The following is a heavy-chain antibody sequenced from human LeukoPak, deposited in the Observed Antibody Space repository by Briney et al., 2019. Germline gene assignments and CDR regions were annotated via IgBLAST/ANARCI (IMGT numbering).Heavy chain of an antibody. CDR3: ARPLWFGEYDFYFGY. V-gene: IGHV1-2*02. CDR2: INPNSGGT. D-gene: IGHD3-10*01. CDR1: GYTFTGYY. J-gene: IGHJ4*01. Sequence: ASVKVSCKASGYTFTGYYMHWARQAPGQGLEWMGWINPNSGGTNYAQKFQGRVTMTRDTSISTAYMELSRLRSDDTAVYYSARPLWFGEYDFYFGYWGQGTLVTVSS.